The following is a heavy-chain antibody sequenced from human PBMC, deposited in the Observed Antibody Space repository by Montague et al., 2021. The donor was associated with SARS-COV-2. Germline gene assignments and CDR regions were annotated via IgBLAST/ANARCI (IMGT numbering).Heavy chain of an antibody. CDR2: IYYTGTS. J-gene: IGHJ5*01. D-gene: IGHD1-14*01. Sequence: SETLSLTCNVSGASISSYYWSWIRQPPGRGLEWIGYIYYTGTSRSNPSLQSRVTMSVDTSKNQFSLTVRSVTAADTAVYYCASLDRSWFDSWGQGTLVTVSS. CDR3: ASLDRSWFDS. CDR1: GASISSYY. V-gene: IGHV4-59*01.